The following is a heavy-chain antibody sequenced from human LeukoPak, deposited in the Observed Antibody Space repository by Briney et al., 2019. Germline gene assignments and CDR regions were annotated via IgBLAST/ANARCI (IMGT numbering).Heavy chain of an antibody. Sequence: PSETLSLTCTVSGGSISSSSYYWGWIRQPPGKGLEWIGSIYYSGSTYYNPSLKSRVTISVDTSKNQFSLKLSSVTAADTAVYHCARASDNYYYYGMDVWGQGTTVTVSS. V-gene: IGHV4-39*01. CDR1: GGSISSSSYY. CDR3: ARASDNYYYYGMDV. J-gene: IGHJ6*02. CDR2: IYYSGST.